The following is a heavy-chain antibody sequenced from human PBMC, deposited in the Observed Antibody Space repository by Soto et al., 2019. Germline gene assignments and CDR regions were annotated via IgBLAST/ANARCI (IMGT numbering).Heavy chain of an antibody. Sequence: PSETLSVTCTVSGSSISSVDYSWSWIRQPPGKGLEWIGYIYYSGSTYYNTSLKSRVTISVDTSKNQFSLKLSSVTAAETAVYYCARDHGYSADXWGQATLVTVSX. CDR2: IYYSGST. J-gene: IGHJ4*02. V-gene: IGHV4-30-4*01. CDR1: GSSISSVDYS. CDR3: ARDHGYSADX. D-gene: IGHD5-18*01.